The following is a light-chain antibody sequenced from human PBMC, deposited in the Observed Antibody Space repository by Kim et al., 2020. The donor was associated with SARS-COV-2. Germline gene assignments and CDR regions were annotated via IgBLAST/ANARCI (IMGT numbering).Light chain of an antibody. CDR3: NSRGTSGDHWV. J-gene: IGLJ3*02. CDR2: GKN. CDR1: SLRNCD. Sequence: ALGQTVTITCKGDSLRNCDASWYQQKPGQVPLLVLYGKNNRPSGIPDRFSGSSSGDTASLTITGAQAEDEADYYCNSRGTSGDHWVFGGGTKVTVL. V-gene: IGLV3-19*01.